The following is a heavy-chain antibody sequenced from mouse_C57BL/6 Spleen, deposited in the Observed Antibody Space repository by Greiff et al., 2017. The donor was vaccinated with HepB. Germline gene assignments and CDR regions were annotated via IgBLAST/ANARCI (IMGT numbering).Heavy chain of an antibody. D-gene: IGHD2-1*01. CDR1: GYSITSGYY. V-gene: IGHV3-6*01. CDR2: ISYDGSN. J-gene: IGHJ4*01. Sequence: EVKLQESGPGLVKPSQSLSLTCSVTGYSITSGYYWNWIRQFPGNKLEWMGYISYDGSNNYNPSLKNRISITRDTSKNQFFLKLNSVTTEDTATYYCARRELPHAMDYWGQGTSVTVSS. CDR3: ARRELPHAMDY.